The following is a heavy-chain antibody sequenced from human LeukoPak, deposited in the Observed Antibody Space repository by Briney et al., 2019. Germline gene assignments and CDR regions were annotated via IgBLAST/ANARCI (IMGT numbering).Heavy chain of an antibody. CDR1: GFTFSSCG. J-gene: IGHJ4*02. CDR2: ISYDGSNK. CDR3: AKDEDQSSYAQTPVAGTGVVDY. V-gene: IGHV3-30*18. D-gene: IGHD6-19*01. Sequence: GGSLRLSCAASGFTFSSCGMPWVRQAPGKGLEWVAVISYDGSNKYYADSVKGRFTISRDNSKNTLYLQMNSLRAEDTAVYYCAKDEDQSSYAQTPVAGTGVVDYWGQGTLVTVSS.